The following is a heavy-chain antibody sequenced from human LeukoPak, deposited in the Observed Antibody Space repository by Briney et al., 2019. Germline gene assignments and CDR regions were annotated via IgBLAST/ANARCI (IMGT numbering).Heavy chain of an antibody. CDR1: GYTFTGYY. CDR3: ARGTYYYDSSGHYYDY. V-gene: IGHV1-2*02. D-gene: IGHD3-22*01. Sequence: ASVKVSCKASGYTFTGYYMHWVRQAPGQGLEWMGWINPNSGGTNYAQKFQGRVTMTRDTSISTAYMELSRLRSDDTAVYYCARGTYYYDSSGHYYDYWGQGTLVTVSS. CDR2: INPNSGGT. J-gene: IGHJ4*02.